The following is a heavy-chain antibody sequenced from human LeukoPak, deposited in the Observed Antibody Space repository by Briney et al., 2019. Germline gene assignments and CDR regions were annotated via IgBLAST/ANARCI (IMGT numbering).Heavy chain of an antibody. CDR2: IYTSGST. Sequence: SETLSLTCTVSGGSISSGNYYWSWIRQPAGKGLEWIGRIYTSGSTNYSPSLKSRVTISVDTSKNQFSLKLSSLTAADTAVYYCARALFSSTGSPYDAFDIWGQGTMVTVSS. CDR1: GGSISSGNYY. CDR3: ARALFSSTGSPYDAFDI. D-gene: IGHD1-26*01. J-gene: IGHJ3*02. V-gene: IGHV4-61*02.